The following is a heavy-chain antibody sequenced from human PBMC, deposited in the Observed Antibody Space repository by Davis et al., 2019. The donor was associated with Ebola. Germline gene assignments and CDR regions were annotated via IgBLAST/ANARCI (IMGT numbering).Heavy chain of an antibody. CDR3: AASSGWFAPFDF. CDR1: GYTFTNYY. Sequence: ASVKVSCKASGYTFTNYYMHWVRQAPGQGLEWMGMINPNDGRTIYAQKFQGRVTVTRDTSTTTVYMDLSSLRSEDTALYYCAASSGWFAPFDFWGQGTMVTVSS. D-gene: IGHD6-19*01. J-gene: IGHJ3*01. CDR2: INPNDGRT. V-gene: IGHV1-46*01.